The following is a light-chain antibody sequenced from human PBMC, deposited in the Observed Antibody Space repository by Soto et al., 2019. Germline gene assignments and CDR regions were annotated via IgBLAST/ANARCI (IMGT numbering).Light chain of an antibody. CDR2: GAS. CDR3: RQYGSSPPGVT. Sequence: EIVLTQSPGTLSLSPGERATLSCRASQSVSSSYLAWYQQKPGQAPRLLIYGASRRATGIPDRFSGSWSGTDFTLTISRRELEDFAVYYCRQYGSSPPGVTFGPGTRVDIK. CDR1: QSVSSSY. V-gene: IGKV3-20*01. J-gene: IGKJ3*01.